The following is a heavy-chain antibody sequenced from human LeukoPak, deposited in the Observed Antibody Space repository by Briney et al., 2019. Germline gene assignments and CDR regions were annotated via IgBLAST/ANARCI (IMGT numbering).Heavy chain of an antibody. CDR2: INHSGST. D-gene: IGHD6-6*01. CDR1: GGSFSGCY. V-gene: IGHV4-34*01. Sequence: SETLSLTCAVYGGSFSGCYWSWIRQPPGKGLEWIGEINHSGSTNYNPSLKSRVTISVDTSKNQFSLKLSSVTAADTAVYYCARNERAAPPDYWGQGTLVTVSS. CDR3: ARNERAAPPDY. J-gene: IGHJ4*02.